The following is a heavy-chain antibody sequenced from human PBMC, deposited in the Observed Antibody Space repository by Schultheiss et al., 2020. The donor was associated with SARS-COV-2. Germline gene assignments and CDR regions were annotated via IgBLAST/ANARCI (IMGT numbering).Heavy chain of an antibody. CDR1: GYTFTGYY. CDR3: ARAEVRYYGMDV. CDR2: INPNSGGT. J-gene: IGHJ6*02. V-gene: IGHV1-2*02. Sequence: ASVKVSCKASGYTFTGYYMHWVRQAPGQGLEWMGWINPNSGGTNYAQKLQGRVTITADKSTSTAYMELSSLRSEDTAVYYCARAEVRYYGMDVWGQGTTVTVSS.